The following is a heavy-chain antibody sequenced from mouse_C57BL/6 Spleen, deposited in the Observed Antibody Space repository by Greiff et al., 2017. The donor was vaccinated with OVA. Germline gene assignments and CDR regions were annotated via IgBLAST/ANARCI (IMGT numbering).Heavy chain of an antibody. V-gene: IGHV1-72*01. CDR3: ARSLFIATDAMDY. D-gene: IGHD1-1*01. J-gene: IGHJ4*01. CDR2: IDPNSGGT. Sequence: QVQLQQPGAELVKPGASVKLSCKASGYTFTSYWMHWVKQRPGRGLEWIGRIDPNSGGTKYNEQFKSKATLTVDKPSSTYYMQLSSLTSEDAAVYCCARSLFIATDAMDYWGQGTSVTVSS. CDR1: GYTFTSYW.